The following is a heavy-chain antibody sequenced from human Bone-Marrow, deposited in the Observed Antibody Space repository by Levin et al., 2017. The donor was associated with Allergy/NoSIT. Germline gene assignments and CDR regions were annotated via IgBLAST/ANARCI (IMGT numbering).Heavy chain of an antibody. Sequence: GGSLRLSCAASGFTFSTYAMSWVRQAPGKGLEWVSAIGINGVATSYPDSVKGRFTISRDNSKNTLYLQMNSLRADDTAVYYCARESVATSYADRWGQGTLVTVSS. J-gene: IGHJ5*02. D-gene: IGHD5-12*01. V-gene: IGHV3-23*01. CDR3: ARESVATSYADR. CDR1: GFTFSTYA. CDR2: IGINGVAT.